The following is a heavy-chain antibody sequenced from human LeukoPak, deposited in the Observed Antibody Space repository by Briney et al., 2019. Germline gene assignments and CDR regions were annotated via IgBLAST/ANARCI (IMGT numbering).Heavy chain of an antibody. V-gene: IGHV4-61*02. J-gene: IGHJ5*02. CDR1: GGSISSSNYY. D-gene: IGHD3-10*01. CDR2: IYTSGST. CDR3: ARGSHGSGSLANNWFDP. Sequence: PSETLSLTCTVSGGSISSSNYYWSWIRQPAGKGLEWIGRIYTSGSTNYNPSLKSRVTISVDTSKNQFSLKLSSVTAADTAVYYCARGSHGSGSLANNWFDPWGQGTLVTVSS.